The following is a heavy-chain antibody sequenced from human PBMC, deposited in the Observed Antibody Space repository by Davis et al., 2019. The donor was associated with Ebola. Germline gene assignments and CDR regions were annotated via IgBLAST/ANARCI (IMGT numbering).Heavy chain of an antibody. V-gene: IGHV4-39*01. CDR2: IYYSGST. CDR1: GGPFSAYY. J-gene: IGHJ4*02. D-gene: IGHD4-23*01. Sequence: MPSETLSLTCAVSGGPFSAYYWGWIRQPPGKGLEWIGSIYYSGSTYYNPSLKSRVTISVDTSKNQFSLKLSSVTAADTAVYYCARDDGGDLDYWGQGTLVSVSS. CDR3: ARDDGGDLDY.